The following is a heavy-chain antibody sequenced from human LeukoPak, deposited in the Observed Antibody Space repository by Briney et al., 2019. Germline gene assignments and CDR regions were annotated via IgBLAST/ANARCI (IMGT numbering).Heavy chain of an antibody. Sequence: GGSLRLSCAASGFTFSSYWMSWVRQAPGKGLEWVANIKQDGSEKYYVDSVKGRFTISIDNAKNSLYLQMNSLRAEDTAVYYCARIGSSWYDAFDIWGQGTMVTVSS. D-gene: IGHD6-13*01. V-gene: IGHV3-7*01. CDR3: ARIGSSWYDAFDI. CDR1: GFTFSSYW. J-gene: IGHJ3*02. CDR2: IKQDGSEK.